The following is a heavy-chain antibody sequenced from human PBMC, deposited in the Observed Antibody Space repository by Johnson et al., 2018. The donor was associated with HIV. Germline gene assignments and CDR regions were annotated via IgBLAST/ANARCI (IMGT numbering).Heavy chain of an antibody. CDR2: ISGSGGST. D-gene: IGHD2-15*01. CDR1: GFTFSSYA. Sequence: VQLVESGGGVVRPGGSLRLSCAASGFTFSSYAMSWVRQAPGKGLEWVSAISGSGGSTYDADSVKGRFTISRDNSKNTLYLQMNSLRAEDTAVYYCARDMCSGGSCYAFDIWGQGTMVTVSS. J-gene: IGHJ3*02. V-gene: IGHV3-23*04. CDR3: ARDMCSGGSCYAFDI.